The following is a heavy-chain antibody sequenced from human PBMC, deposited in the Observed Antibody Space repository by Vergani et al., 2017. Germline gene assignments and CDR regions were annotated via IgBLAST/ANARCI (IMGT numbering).Heavy chain of an antibody. Sequence: QVQLQESGPGLVKPSETLSLTCTVSGGSVSSGSYYWSWIRQPPGKGLEWIGYIYYSGSTNYNPSLTSRVTISVDTSKNQFSLELSSVTAADTAVYYCARDWGPDYCDGSHCFDYWGEGTLVTVSS. J-gene: IGHJ4*02. D-gene: IGHD3-22*01. CDR1: GGSVSSGSYY. CDR2: IYYSGST. CDR3: ARDWGPDYCDGSHCFDY. V-gene: IGHV4-61*01.